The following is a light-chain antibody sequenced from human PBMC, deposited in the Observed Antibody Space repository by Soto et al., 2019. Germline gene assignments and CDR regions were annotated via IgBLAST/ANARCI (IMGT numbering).Light chain of an antibody. J-gene: IGLJ3*02. Sequence: QSVLTQPPSASGSPGQSVAISCTGTSSDVGAYNYVSWYQQHAGKARKLVIYEVTKRPSGVPDRFSGSKSANTASLTVSGLQAEDEADYYCSSFASSNTWVFGGGTKLTVL. CDR1: SSDVGAYNY. V-gene: IGLV2-8*01. CDR3: SSFASSNTWV. CDR2: EVT.